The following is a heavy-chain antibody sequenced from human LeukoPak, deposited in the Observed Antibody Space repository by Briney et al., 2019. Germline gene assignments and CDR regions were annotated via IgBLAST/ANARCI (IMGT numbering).Heavy chain of an antibody. D-gene: IGHD3-10*01. CDR2: INHSGST. CDR3: ARRGFGYGLLGGP. V-gene: IGHV4-34*01. CDR1: GGSFSGYY. Sequence: SETLSLTCAVYGGSFSGYYWSWIRQPPGKGLEWIGEINHSGSTNYNPSLKSRVTISVDTSKNQFSLKLSSVTAADTAVYYCARRGFGYGLLGGPWGQGTLVTVSS. J-gene: IGHJ5*02.